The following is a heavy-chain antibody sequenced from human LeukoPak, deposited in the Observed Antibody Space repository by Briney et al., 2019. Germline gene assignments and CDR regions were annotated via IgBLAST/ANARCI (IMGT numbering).Heavy chain of an antibody. CDR1: GFTFDDYA. D-gene: IGHD6-13*01. CDR3: AKDMEPLIGSSSWDY. J-gene: IGHJ4*02. Sequence: GGSLRLSCAASGFTFDDYAMHWVRQAPGKGLEWVSGISWNSGSIGYADSVKGRFTISRDNAKNSLYLQMNSLRAEDTALYYCAKDMEPLIGSSSWDYWGQGTLVTVSS. V-gene: IGHV3-9*01. CDR2: ISWNSGSI.